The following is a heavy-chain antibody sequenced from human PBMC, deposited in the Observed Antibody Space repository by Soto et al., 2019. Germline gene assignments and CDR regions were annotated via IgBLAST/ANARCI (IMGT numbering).Heavy chain of an antibody. CDR2: IYHSGST. CDR1: GVSIISGGYY. CDR3: ASSKIALYNLYDS. D-gene: IGHD3-3*01. Sequence: PSETLSLTCTVSGVSIISGGYYWILIRQHPGKGLEWIGYIYHSGSTYYNPSLKSRVTISVDRSKNQFSLKLSSVTAADTAVYYWASSKIALYNLYDSWGKGTLVTVAS. J-gene: IGHJ5*01. V-gene: IGHV4-30-2*01.